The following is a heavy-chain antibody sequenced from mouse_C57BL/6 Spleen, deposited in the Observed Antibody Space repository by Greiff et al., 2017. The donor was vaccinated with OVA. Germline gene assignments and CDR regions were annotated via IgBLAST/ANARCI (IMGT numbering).Heavy chain of an antibody. CDR3: ATKGEYYAYFDV. V-gene: IGHV1-80*01. CDR2: IYPGDGDT. J-gene: IGHJ1*03. D-gene: IGHD1-1*01. CDR1: GYAFSGYW. Sequence: QVQLQQSGAELVKPGASVKISCKASGYAFSGYWMNWVKQRPGKGLEWIGQIYPGDGDTNYNGKFKGKATLTADKSSSTAYMQLSSLTSEDSAVYFCATKGEYYAYFDVWGTGTTVTGAS.